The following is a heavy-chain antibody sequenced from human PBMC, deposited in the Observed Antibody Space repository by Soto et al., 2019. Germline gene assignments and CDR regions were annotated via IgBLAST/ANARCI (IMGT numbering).Heavy chain of an antibody. CDR2: ISGSGGST. Sequence: EVQLLESGGGLVQPGGSLRLSCAASGFPFSNYAMSWVRQAPGKGLEWVSLISGSGGSTYYADSVMGRFAISRGNSKNTLFLQMNSLRAEDTAVYYCAKDYSPGVVIVNYYYMDVWGKGTTVTVSS. CDR1: GFPFSNYA. CDR3: AKDYSPGVVIVNYYYMDV. V-gene: IGHV3-23*01. J-gene: IGHJ6*03. D-gene: IGHD3-3*01.